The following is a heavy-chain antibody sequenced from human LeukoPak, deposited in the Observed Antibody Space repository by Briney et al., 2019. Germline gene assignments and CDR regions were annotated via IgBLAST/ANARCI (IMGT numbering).Heavy chain of an antibody. CDR2: IYYSGST. J-gene: IGHJ2*01. CDR3: ARATPNYYDSSGYYWYFDL. V-gene: IGHV4-59*01. Sequence: SETLSLTCTVSGGSISSYYWSWIRQPPGKGLEWIGYIYYSGSTNYNPSLKSRVTISVDTSKNQFSLKLSSVTAADTAVYYCARATPNYYDSSGYYWYFDLWGRGTLVTVSS. CDR1: GGSISSYY. D-gene: IGHD3-22*01.